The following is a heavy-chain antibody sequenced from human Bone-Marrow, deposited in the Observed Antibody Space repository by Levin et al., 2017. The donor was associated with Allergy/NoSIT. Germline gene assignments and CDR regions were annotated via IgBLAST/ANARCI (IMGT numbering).Heavy chain of an antibody. CDR2: IFRRGSPLYQRGIT. CDR1: GGSITSGAYS. CDR3: ARGHYDTLTGYYNPDVFDI. Sequence: SQTLSLTCAVSGGSITSGAYSWSWLRQPPGKGLEWIGYIFRRGSPLYQRGITSYNPSLDNRVTISEDRSTNQFSLRLTSVTAADTAVYYGARGHYDTLTGYYNPDVFDIWGQGTLVTVSS. V-gene: IGHV4-30-2*01. D-gene: IGHD3-9*01. J-gene: IGHJ3*02.